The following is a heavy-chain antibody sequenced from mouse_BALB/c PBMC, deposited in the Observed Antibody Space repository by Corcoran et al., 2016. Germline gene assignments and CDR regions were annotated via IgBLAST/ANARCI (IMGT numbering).Heavy chain of an antibody. CDR1: GYTFTNYG. CDR3: ARWATVVLYYYAMDY. Sequence: QIQLVQSGPELKKPGETVKISCKASGYTFTNYGMNWVNQAPGKGVKWMGWINTYTGEPTSADDFKGRFAFSLETSASTAYLQINNLKNEDTATYCCARWATVVLYYYAMDYWGQGTSATVSS. CDR2: INTYTGEP. V-gene: IGHV9-3-1*01. D-gene: IGHD1-1*01. J-gene: IGHJ4*01.